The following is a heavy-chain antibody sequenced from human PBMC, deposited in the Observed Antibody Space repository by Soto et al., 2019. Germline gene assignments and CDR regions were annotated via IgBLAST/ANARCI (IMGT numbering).Heavy chain of an antibody. CDR2: ISGSSSDT. J-gene: IGHJ4*02. D-gene: IGHD3-10*02. CDR3: GRNARVPDY. CDR1: GFTFSDSY. Sequence: QVQLVESGGGLAKPGGSLRLSCAASGFTFSDSYMNWIRQAPGKGLEYISYISGSSSDTKYADSVKGRFTISRDNDKNSLYLQMNSLRAEDTAVYYCGRNARVPDYRGQGTLVTVSS. V-gene: IGHV3-11*05.